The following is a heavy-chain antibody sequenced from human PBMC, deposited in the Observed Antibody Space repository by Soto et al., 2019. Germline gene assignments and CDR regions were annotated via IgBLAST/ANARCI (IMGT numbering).Heavy chain of an antibody. V-gene: IGHV4-4*02. J-gene: IGHJ4*02. D-gene: IGHD3-22*01. CDR2: IYHSGST. CDR1: GGSISSSNW. CDR3: ARGRTYYYDSCGYYWDY. Sequence: QVQLQESGPGLVKPSGTLSLTCAVSGGSISSSNWWSWVRQPPGKGLEWIGEIYHSGSTNYNPSLKSRVTISVDKSKNQFSLKLSSVTVADTAVYYCARGRTYYYDSCGYYWDYWGQGTLVTVSS.